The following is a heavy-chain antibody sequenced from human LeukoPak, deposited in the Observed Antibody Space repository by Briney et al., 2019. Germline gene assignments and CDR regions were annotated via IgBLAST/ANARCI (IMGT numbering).Heavy chain of an antibody. CDR3: AKDSEGTGGIGGVISGRRSSTSPPSLVKAFDI. D-gene: IGHD6-6*01. J-gene: IGHJ3*02. V-gene: IGHV3-23*01. CDR1: GFTFSSYA. CDR2: ISGSGGST. Sequence: GGSLRLSCAASGFTFSSYAMSWVRQAPGKGLEWVSAISGSGGSTYYAGSVEGRFTISRDNSKNTLYLQINSLRAEEPAVYYCAKDSEGTGGIGGVISGRRSSTSPPSLVKAFDIWGQATMVTASS.